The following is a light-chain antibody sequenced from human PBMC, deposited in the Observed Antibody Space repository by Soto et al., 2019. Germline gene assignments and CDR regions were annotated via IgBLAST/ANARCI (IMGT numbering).Light chain of an antibody. CDR1: QRISSY. CDR3: QQSYSMSFT. V-gene: IGKV1-39*01. J-gene: IGKJ5*01. Sequence: DIQMTQSPSSLSASVGDRVTITCRASQRISSYLNWYQQKPGKAPKLLIYAASSLQIGVPSRFIGSGSGTVFTLTISSLQPEDFATYYCQQSYSMSFTFGRGTRLEIK. CDR2: AAS.